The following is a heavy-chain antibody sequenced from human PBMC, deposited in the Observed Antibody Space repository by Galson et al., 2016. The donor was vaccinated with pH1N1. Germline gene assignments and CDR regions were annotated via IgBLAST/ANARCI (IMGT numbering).Heavy chain of an antibody. V-gene: IGHV1-2*05. Sequence: SVKVSCKASGYTFTGYYIHWVRQAPGQGLEWMGRISPASGATNHAQKFQGRVTMTLDTSINTAYMELTTLRSDDTGVYYCARGLAAVAGTIPCYWGQGTLVTVSS. CDR2: ISPASGAT. D-gene: IGHD6-19*01. CDR1: GYTFTGYY. CDR3: ARGLAAVAGTIPCY. J-gene: IGHJ4*02.